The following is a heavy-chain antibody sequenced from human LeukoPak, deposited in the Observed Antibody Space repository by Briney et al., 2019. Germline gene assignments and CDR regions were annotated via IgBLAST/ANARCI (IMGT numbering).Heavy chain of an antibody. D-gene: IGHD6-19*01. V-gene: IGHV3-23*01. J-gene: IGHJ3*01. Sequence: PGGSLRLSCAASGFTFSSYAMSWVRQAPGKGLEWVSGVTDSAGSTKYADSVKGRFTISRDNSKNTLFLQMTGLRAEDTARYYCVKDREWLVAFDFWGQGTVVAVSS. CDR3: VKDREWLVAFDF. CDR2: VTDSAGST. CDR1: GFTFSSYA.